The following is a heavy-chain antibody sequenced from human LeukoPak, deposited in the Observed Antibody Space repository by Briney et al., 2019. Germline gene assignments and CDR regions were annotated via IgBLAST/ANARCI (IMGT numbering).Heavy chain of an antibody. CDR1: GVSITTYY. CDR3: ARGEWLRLRYFDY. CDR2: IHYSGTT. V-gene: IGHV4-59*08. Sequence: SETLSLTCSVSGVSITTYYWSWIRQPPGKGLEWIGYIHYSGTTNYHPSLKSRVIMSVDTSKNQFSLKLSSVTAADTAVYYCARGEWLRLRYFDYWGQGTLVTVSS. J-gene: IGHJ4*02. D-gene: IGHD5-12*01.